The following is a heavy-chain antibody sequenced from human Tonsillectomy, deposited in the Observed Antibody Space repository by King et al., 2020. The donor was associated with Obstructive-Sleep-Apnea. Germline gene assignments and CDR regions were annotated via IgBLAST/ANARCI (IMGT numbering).Heavy chain of an antibody. CDR3: ASTPDYYGSGSYYHGYFQH. V-gene: IGHV4-59*08. CDR2: IYYSGST. J-gene: IGHJ1*01. Sequence: VQLQESGPGLVKPSETLSLTCTVSGGSISSYYWSWIRQPPGKGLEWIGYIYYSGSTNYNPSLKSRVTISVDTSKNQFSLKLSSVTAPDTAVYYCASTPDYYGSGSYYHGYFQHWGQGTLVTVSS. CDR1: GGSISSYY. D-gene: IGHD3-10*01.